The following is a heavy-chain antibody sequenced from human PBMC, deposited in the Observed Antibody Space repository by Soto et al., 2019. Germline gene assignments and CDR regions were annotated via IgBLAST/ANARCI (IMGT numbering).Heavy chain of an antibody. Sequence: SETLSLTCTVSGGSVSSGSYYWSWIRQPPGKGLEWIGYIYYSGSTNYNPSLKSRVTISVDTSKNQFSLKLSSVTAADTAAYYCARENSLGYPDYYFDYWGQGTLVTVSS. D-gene: IGHD6-13*01. CDR3: ARENSLGYPDYYFDY. V-gene: IGHV4-61*01. CDR2: IYYSGST. CDR1: GGSVSSGSYY. J-gene: IGHJ4*02.